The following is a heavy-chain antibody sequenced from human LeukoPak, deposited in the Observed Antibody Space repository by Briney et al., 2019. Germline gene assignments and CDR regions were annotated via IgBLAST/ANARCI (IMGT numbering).Heavy chain of an antibody. J-gene: IGHJ4*02. CDR3: ATKRSGWYYFDY. D-gene: IGHD6-19*01. V-gene: IGHV3-23*01. CDR2: ISGSGGST. CDR1: GFTFDDYA. Sequence: GGSLRLSCAASGFTFDDYAMHWVRQAPGKGLEWVSVISGSGGSTYYADSVKGRFTISRDNSKNTLYLQMNSLRAEDTAVYYCATKRSGWYYFDYWGQGALVTVSS.